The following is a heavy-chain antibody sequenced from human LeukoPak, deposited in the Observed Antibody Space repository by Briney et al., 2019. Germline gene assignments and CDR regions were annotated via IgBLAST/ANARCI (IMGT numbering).Heavy chain of an antibody. CDR3: ARGVDIVATIQGGAY. Sequence: GGSLRLSCAASGFTFSSYSMNWVRQAPGKGLEWVSSISSSSSYIYYADSVKGRFTISRDNAKNSLYLQMNSLRAEDTAVYYCARGVDIVATIQGGAYWGQGTLVTVSS. V-gene: IGHV3-21*01. J-gene: IGHJ4*02. CDR1: GFTFSSYS. D-gene: IGHD5-12*01. CDR2: ISSSSSYI.